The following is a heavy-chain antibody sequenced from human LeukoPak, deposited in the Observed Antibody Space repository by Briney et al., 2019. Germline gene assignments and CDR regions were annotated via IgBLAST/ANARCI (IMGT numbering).Heavy chain of an antibody. V-gene: IGHV3-43*02. CDR3: AKATYHYDSSGYGTPYY. D-gene: IGHD3-22*01. CDR2: ISGDGGRT. CDR1: GFTFDDYA. J-gene: IGHJ4*02. Sequence: GGSLRLSCAASGFTFDDYAMHWVRQAPGKGLEWVSLISGDGGRTHYADSVKGRFTVSRDNSKKSLYLQMNSLRTEDTALYYCAKATYHYDSSGYGTPYYWGQGTLVTVSS.